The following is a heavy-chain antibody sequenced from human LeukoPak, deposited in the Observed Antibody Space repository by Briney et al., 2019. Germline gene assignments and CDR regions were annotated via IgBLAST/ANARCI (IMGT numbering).Heavy chain of an antibody. CDR1: GGSISSGSYY. CDR2: IYTSGST. J-gene: IGHJ5*02. D-gene: IGHD6-6*01. Sequence: SETLSLTCTVSGGSISSGSYYWSWIRQPAGKGLERIGRIYTSGSTNYNPSLKSRVTISVDTSKNQFSLKLSSVTAADTAVYYCARGGIAARPGWFDPWGQGTLVTVSS. CDR3: ARGGIAARPGWFDP. V-gene: IGHV4-61*02.